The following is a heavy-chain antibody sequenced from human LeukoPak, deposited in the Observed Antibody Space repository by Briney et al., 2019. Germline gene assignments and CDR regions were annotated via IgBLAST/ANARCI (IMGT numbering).Heavy chain of an antibody. D-gene: IGHD3-3*01. V-gene: IGHV4-59*08. CDR3: ARHPRYYDFRFDP. Sequence: SETLSLTCTVSGGSISSYYWSWIRQPPGKGLEWIGYIYYSGSTNYNPSLKSRVTISVDTSKNQFSLKLSSVTAADTAVYYCARHPRYYDFRFDPWGQGTLVTVSS. CDR2: IYYSGST. J-gene: IGHJ5*02. CDR1: GGSISSYY.